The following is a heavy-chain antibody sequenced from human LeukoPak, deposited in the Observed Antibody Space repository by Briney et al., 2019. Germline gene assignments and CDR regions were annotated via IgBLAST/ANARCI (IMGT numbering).Heavy chain of an antibody. D-gene: IGHD4-17*01. CDR3: SRGVINGDYSWFDP. CDR2: MYQSGTT. J-gene: IGHJ5*02. CDR1: GDSISSGTFS. Sequence: SSETLSLTCAVSGDSISSGTFSWSWIRQPPGKGLEWIGYMYQSGTTFYNPSLRSRVAISVDRSKNQFSLRLTSVTAADTAVYYCSRGVINGDYSWFDP. V-gene: IGHV4-30-2*01.